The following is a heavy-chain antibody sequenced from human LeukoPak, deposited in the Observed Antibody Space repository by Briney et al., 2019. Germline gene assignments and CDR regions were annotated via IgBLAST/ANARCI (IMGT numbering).Heavy chain of an antibody. CDR3: ARVGPNWGFKENFDF. V-gene: IGHV4-38-2*02. CDR2: INHGGST. CDR1: GYPISSVYY. J-gene: IGHJ4*02. D-gene: IGHD7-27*01. Sequence: SETLSLTCSVSGYPISSVYYWGWIRRPPGKGLEWIGSINHGGSTDYNPSLKSRVIMSIDTSKSHFSLKLTSVTAADTAVYYFARVGPNWGFKENFDFWGQGTLVTVSS.